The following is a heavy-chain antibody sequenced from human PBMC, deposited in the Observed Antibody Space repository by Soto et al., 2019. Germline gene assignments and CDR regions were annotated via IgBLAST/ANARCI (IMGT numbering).Heavy chain of an antibody. V-gene: IGHV4-31*03. CDR1: GGSISSGGYY. CDR2: SYYSGST. J-gene: IGHJ4*02. CDR3: ARVAGYCTNGVCYSPFDY. Sequence: SETLSLTCTVSGGSISSGGYYWSWIRQHPGKGLEWIGYSYYSGSTYYNPSLKSRVAISVDTSKNQFSLKLSSVTAADTAVYYCARVAGYCTNGVCYSPFDYWGQGTLVTVSS. D-gene: IGHD2-8*01.